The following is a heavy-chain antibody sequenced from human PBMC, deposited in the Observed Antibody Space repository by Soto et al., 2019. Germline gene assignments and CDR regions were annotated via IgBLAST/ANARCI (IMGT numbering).Heavy chain of an antibody. CDR3: TGEVESGY. CDR1: GFTVSSYG. J-gene: IGHJ4*02. CDR2: ISRDAGTK. V-gene: IGHV3-30*03. Sequence: QVQLVESGGGVVQPGRSLRLSCAVSGFTVSSYGMHWVRQAPGKGLEWLAVISRDAGTKYYAASVKGRFTISKDNSRNTRFLEMNSLRGDDLAVYYCTGEVESGYWGQVTLVTVSS. D-gene: IGHD2-8*02.